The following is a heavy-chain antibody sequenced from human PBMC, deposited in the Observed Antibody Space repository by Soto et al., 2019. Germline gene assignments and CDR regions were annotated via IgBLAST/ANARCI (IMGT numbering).Heavy chain of an antibody. CDR3: ARSGGGYDLGDY. CDR2: INPNSGGA. J-gene: IGHJ4*02. CDR1: GYTFIGYY. V-gene: IGHV1-2*04. D-gene: IGHD5-12*01. Sequence: QVQLVQSGAEVKKPGASVKVSCKASGYTFIGYYIHWVRQAPGQGLEWMGWINPNSGGAKYSQKFQAWVTMTSDTSISTAYMELSRLKSADTAVYYCARSGGGYDLGDYWGQGTLVTVSS.